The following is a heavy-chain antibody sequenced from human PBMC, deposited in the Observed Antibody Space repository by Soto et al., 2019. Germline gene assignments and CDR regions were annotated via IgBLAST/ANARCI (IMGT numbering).Heavy chain of an antibody. CDR3: TTGRFSSSLDFDS. Sequence: EVQLVESGGGVVKPGGTLRVSCAASGITFSNVWMTWVRQAPGKGLEWVGRIKSKTDGGTTDYGAPVRGRFTISRDDSKNTLYLQRNSLKTEDTAVYYCTTGRFSSSLDFDSWGQGTLVTVSS. CDR2: IKSKTDGGTT. J-gene: IGHJ4*02. V-gene: IGHV3-15*01. D-gene: IGHD6-6*01. CDR1: GITFSNVW.